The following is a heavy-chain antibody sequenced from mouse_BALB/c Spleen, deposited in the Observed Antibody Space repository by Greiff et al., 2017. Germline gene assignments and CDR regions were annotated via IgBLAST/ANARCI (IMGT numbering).Heavy chain of an antibody. CDR1: GFTFTDYY. D-gene: IGHD2-2*01. V-gene: IGHV7-3*02. J-gene: IGHJ4*01. CDR3: ARDGYYDAMDY. Sequence: EVKLMESGGGLVQPGGSLRLSCATSGFTFTDYYMSWVRQPPGKALEWLGFIRNNANGYTTEYSASVKGRFTISRDNSQSILYLQMNTLRAEDSATYYCARDGYYDAMDYWGQGTTVTVSS. CDR2: IRNNANGYTT.